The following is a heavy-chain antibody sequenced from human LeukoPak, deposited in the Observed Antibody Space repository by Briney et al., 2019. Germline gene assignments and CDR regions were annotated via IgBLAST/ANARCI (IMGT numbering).Heavy chain of an antibody. CDR3: ARGSSWLPNDAFDI. J-gene: IGHJ3*02. CDR2: IYTSGST. CDR1: GGSISSYY. D-gene: IGHD3-9*01. Sequence: SETLSLTCTVSGGSISSYYWSWIRQPAGKGLEWIGRIYTSGSTNYNPSLKSRVTMSVDTSKNQFSLKLSSVTAADTAVYYCARGSSWLPNDAFDIWGQGTMVTVSS. V-gene: IGHV4-4*07.